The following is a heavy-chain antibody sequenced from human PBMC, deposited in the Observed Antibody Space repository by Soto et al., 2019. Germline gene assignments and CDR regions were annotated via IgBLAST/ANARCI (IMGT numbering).Heavy chain of an antibody. J-gene: IGHJ4*02. Sequence: EVQLLESGGGLVQPGGSLRLSCAASGFTFSSYAMSWVRQAPGKGLEWVSAIRGSGGSTYYADSVKGRFTISRDNSKNTLYLQMNSLRAEDTAVYYCATQRGITMIVVVTYFDYWGQGTLVTVSS. D-gene: IGHD3-22*01. CDR1: GFTFSSYA. V-gene: IGHV3-23*01. CDR3: ATQRGITMIVVVTYFDY. CDR2: IRGSGGST.